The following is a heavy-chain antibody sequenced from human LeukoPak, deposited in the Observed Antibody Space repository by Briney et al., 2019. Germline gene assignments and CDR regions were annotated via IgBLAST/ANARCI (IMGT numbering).Heavy chain of an antibody. V-gene: IGHV4-59*01. CDR1: GGSISSYY. D-gene: IGHD3-10*01. CDR2: IYYSGST. J-gene: IGHJ4*02. Sequence: SETLSLTCTVSGGSISSYYWSWIRQPPGKGLEWIGYIYYSGSTNYNPSLKSRVTISVDTSKNQFSLKLSSVTAADTAVYYCARDPGYYGSGSYYFDYWGQGTLVTVSS. CDR3: ARDPGYYGSGSYYFDY.